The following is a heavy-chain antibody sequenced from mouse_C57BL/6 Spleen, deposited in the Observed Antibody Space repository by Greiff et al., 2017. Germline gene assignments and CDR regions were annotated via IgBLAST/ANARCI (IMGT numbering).Heavy chain of an antibody. D-gene: IGHD2-4*01. J-gene: IGHJ4*01. V-gene: IGHV1-81*01. CDR2: IYPRSGNT. CDR3: ASQRGDYDGAMDY. Sequence: VQLQQSGAELARPGASVKLSCKASGYTFTSYGISWVKQRTGQGLEWIGEIYPRSGNTYYNEKFKGQATLTADKSSSTAYMELRSLTSEDSAVYFCASQRGDYDGAMDYWGQGTSVTVSS. CDR1: GYTFTSYG.